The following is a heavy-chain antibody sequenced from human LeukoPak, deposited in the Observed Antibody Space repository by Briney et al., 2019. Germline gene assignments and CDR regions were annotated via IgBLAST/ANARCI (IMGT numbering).Heavy chain of an antibody. Sequence: SQTLSLTCAISGDSVSSNSVTWNWIRQSPSRWLEWLSRTYYRSTWYNDYAVSVRGRITVNPDTSKNQFSLHLNSVTPEDTAVYYCARRLTQYDCFDPWGQGILVTVSS. D-gene: IGHD2-2*01. CDR1: GDSVSSNSVT. V-gene: IGHV6-1*01. CDR3: ARRLTQYDCFDP. CDR2: TYYRSTWYN. J-gene: IGHJ5*02.